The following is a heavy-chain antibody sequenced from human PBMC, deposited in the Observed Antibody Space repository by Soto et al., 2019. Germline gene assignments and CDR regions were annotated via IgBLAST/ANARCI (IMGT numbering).Heavy chain of an antibody. Sequence: QVQLQESGPGLVKPSETLSLTCTVSGGSISSYYWSWIRQPPGKGLEWIGCIYYSGYTNYNPSLKSRVTISVDTSKNQFSLKLSSVTAADTAVYCCARRRGTYRPYFDYWGQGTRVTVSS. CDR1: GGSISSYY. CDR3: ARRRGTYRPYFDY. J-gene: IGHJ4*02. CDR2: IYYSGYT. D-gene: IGHD3-16*02. V-gene: IGHV4-59*08.